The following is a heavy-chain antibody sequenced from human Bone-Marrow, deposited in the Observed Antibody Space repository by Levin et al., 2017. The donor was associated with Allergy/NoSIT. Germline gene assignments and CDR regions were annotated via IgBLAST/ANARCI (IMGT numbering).Heavy chain of an antibody. V-gene: IGHV3-23*01. CDR1: GFTFDTYA. D-gene: IGHD3-3*01. J-gene: IGHJ4*02. CDR2: IDGSGGST. CDR3: AKSPGRHDFWSGYYPPATVVDY. Sequence: GGSLRLSCAASGFTFDTYALNWVRQAPGKGLEWVSIIDGSGGSTHYADSVKGRFTLSRDNSKNTVYLQMSSLRVEDTAVYYCAKSPGRHDFWSGYYPPATVVDYCGQGTLVTVS.